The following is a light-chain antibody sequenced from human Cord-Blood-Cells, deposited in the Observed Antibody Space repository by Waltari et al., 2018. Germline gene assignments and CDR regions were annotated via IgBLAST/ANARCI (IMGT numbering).Light chain of an antibody. V-gene: IGLV2-23*01. CDR3: CSYAGSSTVV. Sequence: SALTQPASVSGSPGQSITISCTGTSSDVGSYNLVSWYQQHPGKAPKIMIYEGSKRPSGVSNRVSGSKSGNTASLTISGLQAEDEADYYCCSYAGSSTVVFGGGTKLTVL. J-gene: IGLJ2*01. CDR1: SSDVGSYNL. CDR2: EGS.